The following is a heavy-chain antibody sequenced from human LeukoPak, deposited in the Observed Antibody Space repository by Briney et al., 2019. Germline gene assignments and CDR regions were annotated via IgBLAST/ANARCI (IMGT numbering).Heavy chain of an antibody. CDR3: ASGIAADLY. D-gene: IGHD6-13*01. CDR2: IYYSGST. Sequence: SETLSLTCTVSGGSISSSSYYWGWIRQPPGKGLEWIGSIYYSGSTYYNPSLKSRVTISVDTSKNQFSLKLSSVTAADTAVYYCASGIAADLYWGQGTLVTVSS. CDR1: GGSISSSSYY. J-gene: IGHJ4*02. V-gene: IGHV4-39*01.